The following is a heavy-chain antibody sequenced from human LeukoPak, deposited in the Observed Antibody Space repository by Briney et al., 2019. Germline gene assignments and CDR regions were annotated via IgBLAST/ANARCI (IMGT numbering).Heavy chain of an antibody. CDR2: INWNGGST. CDR3: ARYYYYDSSGTLPGAFDI. CDR1: GFPFSSYA. D-gene: IGHD3-22*01. J-gene: IGHJ3*02. V-gene: IGHV3-20*04. Sequence: GGSLRLSCAASGFPFSSYAMNWVRQAPGKGLEWVSGINWNGGSTGYADSVKGRFTISRDNAKNSLYLQMNSLRAEDTALYYCARYYYYDSSGTLPGAFDIWGQGTTVTVSS.